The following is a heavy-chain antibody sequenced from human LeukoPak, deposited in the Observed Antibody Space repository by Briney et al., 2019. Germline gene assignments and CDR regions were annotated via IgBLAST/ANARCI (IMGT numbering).Heavy chain of an antibody. V-gene: IGHV4-4*02. CDR3: ARDSFIYSSSWYPTNYYYYYYMDV. D-gene: IGHD6-13*01. CDR2: IYHSGST. Sequence: ASETLSLTCAVSGGSFSSSNWWSWVRQPPGKGLEWIGEIYHSGSTNYNPSLKSRVTISVDKSNNQFSLKLNSVTAADTAVYYCARDSFIYSSSWYPTNYYYYYYMDVWGKGTTVTISS. CDR1: GGSFSSSNW. J-gene: IGHJ6*03.